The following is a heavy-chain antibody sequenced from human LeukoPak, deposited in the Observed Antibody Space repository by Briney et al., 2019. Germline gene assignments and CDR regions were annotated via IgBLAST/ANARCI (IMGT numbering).Heavy chain of an antibody. D-gene: IGHD6-19*01. J-gene: IGHJ5*02. V-gene: IGHV4-34*01. CDR3: ARLYPVTYSSGLFRRGWLHNWFDP. CDR2: INHSGST. Sequence: PSETLSLTCAAYGGSFSGYYWSWIRQPPGRGVEWSGEINHSGSTNYNPSLKRRVTITVDTSKNKFSLKMRYVAAADTAVYYCARLYPVTYSSGLFRRGWLHNWFDPWGQVTLVTVSS. CDR1: GGSFSGYY.